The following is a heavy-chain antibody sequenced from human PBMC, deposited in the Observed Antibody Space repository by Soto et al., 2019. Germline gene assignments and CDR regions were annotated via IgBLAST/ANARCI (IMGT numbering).Heavy chain of an antibody. CDR1: GFTFDDYA. Sequence: EVHLVESGGGLVHPGMSLRLSCAASGFTFDDYAMHWVRQGPGKGLEWVSGISWKGGIIGYGDSVKGRFTISSDNAKNSLFLQMDSLRVEDTALYYSVKEAPCCRSTCFPRCRAIYVGVWGKGTRLTVS. CDR3: VKEAPCCRSTCFPRCRAIYVGV. V-gene: IGHV3-9*01. CDR2: ISWKGGII. J-gene: IGHJ6*03. D-gene: IGHD2-2*01.